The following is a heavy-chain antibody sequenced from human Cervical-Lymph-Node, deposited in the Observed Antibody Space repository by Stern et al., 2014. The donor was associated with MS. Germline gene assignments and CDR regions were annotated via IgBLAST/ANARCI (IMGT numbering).Heavy chain of an antibody. Sequence: VQLVESGAEVKKSGSSVKVSCKASGGSFSSYPITWVRKAPGQGLEWMGGIIPVFDIANYAQKFQGRVTITADESTTTAYMELSSLRSDDTAVYYCARSPRTFGGVAYTFDIWGQGTMVTVSS. D-gene: IGHD3-16*01. J-gene: IGHJ3*02. CDR1: GGSFSSYP. CDR2: IIPVFDIA. V-gene: IGHV1-69*01. CDR3: ARSPRTFGGVAYTFDI.